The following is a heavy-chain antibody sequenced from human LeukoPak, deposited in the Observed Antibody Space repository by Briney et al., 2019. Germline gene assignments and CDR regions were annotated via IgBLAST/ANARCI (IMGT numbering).Heavy chain of an antibody. CDR2: IWYDGSNK. Sequence: PGGSLRLSCAASGFTFSSFWMSWVRQAPGKGLAWVAVIWYDGSNKYYADSVKGRFTISRDNSKNTLYLQMNSLRAEDTAVYYCARDPQVGGASSYYYGMDVWGQGTTVTVSS. CDR3: ARDPQVGGASSYYYGMDV. V-gene: IGHV3-33*08. CDR1: GFTFSSFW. J-gene: IGHJ6*02.